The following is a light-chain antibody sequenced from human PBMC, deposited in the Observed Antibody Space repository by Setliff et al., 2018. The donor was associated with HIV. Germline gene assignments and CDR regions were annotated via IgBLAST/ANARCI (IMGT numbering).Light chain of an antibody. Sequence: QSVLTQPAPVSGSPGQSITISCTGTSSDIGRYNLASWYQQYPGKAPKLMIYQATKRPSGVSNRFSGSKSGNTASLTISGLQAEDEADYYCCSNTGSNTYVFGSGTKVTVL. J-gene: IGLJ1*01. CDR1: SSDIGRYNL. CDR3: CSNTGSNTYV. CDR2: QAT. V-gene: IGLV2-23*01.